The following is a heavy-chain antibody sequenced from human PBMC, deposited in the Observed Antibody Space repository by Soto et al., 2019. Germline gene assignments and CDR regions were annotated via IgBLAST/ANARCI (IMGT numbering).Heavy chain of an antibody. Sequence: EVQLVESGGGLVKPGGSLRLSCAASGFTFSSDSMNWVRQAPGKGLEWVSSISSSSSYIYYADSVKGRFTISRDNAKNSLYLQMNSLRAEATAVYYCARELVAADGNYWCQGTLVTVSS. CDR2: ISSSSSYI. D-gene: IGHD6-13*01. CDR3: ARELVAADGNY. CDR1: GFTFSSDS. J-gene: IGHJ4*02. V-gene: IGHV3-21*01.